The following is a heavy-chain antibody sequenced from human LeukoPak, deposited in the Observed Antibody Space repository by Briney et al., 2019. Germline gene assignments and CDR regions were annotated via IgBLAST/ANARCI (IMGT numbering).Heavy chain of an antibody. CDR3: TTESVTVTTDY. V-gene: IGHV3-15*01. J-gene: IGHJ4*02. CDR1: GFTFSNAW. Sequence: GGSLRLSCAASGFTFSNAWMSWVRQAPGKGLEWVGRIKGKTDGGTADYAAPVKGRFTISRDDSKNTLYPQMNSLKTEDTAVYYCTTESVTVTTDYWGQGTLVTVSS. D-gene: IGHD4-17*01. CDR2: IKGKTDGGTA.